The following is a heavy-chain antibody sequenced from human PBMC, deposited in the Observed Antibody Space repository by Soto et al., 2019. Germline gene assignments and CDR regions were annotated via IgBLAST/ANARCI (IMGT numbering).Heavy chain of an antibody. CDR2: IIPILGIA. CDR3: ATEKRWLPQYGMDV. J-gene: IGHJ6*02. D-gene: IGHD5-12*01. CDR1: GGTFSSYT. V-gene: IGHV1-69*02. Sequence: QVQLVQSGAEVKKPGSSVKVSCKASGGTFSSYTISWVRQAPGQGLEWMGRIIPILGIANYAQKFQGRVTFTAEKSSSTAYMELSSLRSEYTAEYSGATEKRWLPQYGMDVWGQGTTVTVSS.